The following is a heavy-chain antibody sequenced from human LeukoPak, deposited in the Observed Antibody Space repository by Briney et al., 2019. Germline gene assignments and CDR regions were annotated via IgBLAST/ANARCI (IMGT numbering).Heavy chain of an antibody. CDR3: ARESSPNDYGDT. V-gene: IGHV1-18*01. Sequence: ASVKVSCKASGYTFTSYGISWVRQAPGQGLEWMGWISAYNGNTNYAQKLHGRVTMTTDTSTSTAYMELRSLRSDDTAVYYCARESSPNDYGDTWGQGTLVTVSS. D-gene: IGHD4-17*01. CDR2: ISAYNGNT. CDR1: GYTFTSYG. J-gene: IGHJ5*02.